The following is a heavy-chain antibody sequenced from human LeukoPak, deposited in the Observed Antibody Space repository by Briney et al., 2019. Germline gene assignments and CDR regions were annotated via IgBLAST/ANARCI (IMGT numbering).Heavy chain of an antibody. D-gene: IGHD6-19*01. V-gene: IGHV4-39*07. CDR3: ARGRVIAVAGTTTELGWYFDL. CDR2: IYYSGGT. Sequence: SETLSLTCTVSGGSISNSNYYWGWIRQPPGKGLEWIGSIYYSGGTYYSPSLKSRVTISVDTSKNQFSLKLSSVTAADTAVYYCARGRVIAVAGTTTELGWYFDLWGRGTLVTVSS. CDR1: GGSISNSNYY. J-gene: IGHJ2*01.